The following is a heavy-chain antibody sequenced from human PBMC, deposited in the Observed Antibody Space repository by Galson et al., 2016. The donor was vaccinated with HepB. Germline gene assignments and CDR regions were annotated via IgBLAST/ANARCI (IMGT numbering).Heavy chain of an antibody. Sequence: SLRLSCAASGFTFRGYAMSWVRQAPGKGLEWLSAITAAGGVTYYADSVKGRFTIARDNSKNTLYLEMSSLRVEDTAVYYCAKDLQVSPLWFGELFPDDWGQGTLGAVSS. J-gene: IGHJ4*02. CDR3: AKDLQVSPLWFGELFPDD. CDR1: GFTFRGYA. D-gene: IGHD3-10*01. CDR2: ITAAGGVT. V-gene: IGHV3-23*01.